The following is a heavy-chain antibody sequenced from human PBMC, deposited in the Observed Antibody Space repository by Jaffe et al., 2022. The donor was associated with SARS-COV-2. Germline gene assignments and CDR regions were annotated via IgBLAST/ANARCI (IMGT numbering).Heavy chain of an antibody. CDR3: ARVYGYSYVHYGMDV. J-gene: IGHJ6*02. CDR2: IYYSGST. Sequence: QVQLQESGPGLVKPSETLSLTCTVSGGSISSYYWSWIRQPPGKGLEWIGYIYYSGSTNYNPSLKSRVTISVDTSKNQFSLKLSSVTAADTAVYYCARVYGYSYVHYGMDVWGQGTTVTVS. D-gene: IGHD5-18*01. V-gene: IGHV4-59*01. CDR1: GGSISSYY.